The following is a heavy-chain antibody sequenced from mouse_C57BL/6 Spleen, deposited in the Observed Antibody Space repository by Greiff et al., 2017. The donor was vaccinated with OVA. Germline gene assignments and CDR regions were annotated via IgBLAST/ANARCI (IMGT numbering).Heavy chain of an antibody. V-gene: IGHV5-4*03. CDR1: GFTFSSYA. D-gene: IGHD1-1*01. Sequence: EVQVVESGGGLVKPGGSLKLSCAASGFTFSSYAMSWVRQTPEKRLEWVATISDGGSYTYYPDNVKGRFTISRDNAKNNLYLQMSHLKSEDTAMYYCARRYYGSSPHFDYWGQGTTLTVSS. CDR3: ARRYYGSSPHFDY. J-gene: IGHJ2*01. CDR2: ISDGGSYT.